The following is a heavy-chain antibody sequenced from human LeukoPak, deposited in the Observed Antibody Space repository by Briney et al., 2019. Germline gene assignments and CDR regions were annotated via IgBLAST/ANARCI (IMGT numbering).Heavy chain of an antibody. V-gene: IGHV3-74*01. CDR2: IKSDESTR. J-gene: IGHJ6*02. D-gene: IGHD5-12*01. CDR3: ARGLRDRYGMDV. CDR1: GFTFTSYW. Sequence: GGSLRLSCAASGFTFTSYWMHWVRQAPGKGLVWVSRIKSDESTRDYADFVKGRFTISRDNARNTVYLQINSLIAEDTAVYYCARGLRDRYGMDVWGQGTTVTVSS.